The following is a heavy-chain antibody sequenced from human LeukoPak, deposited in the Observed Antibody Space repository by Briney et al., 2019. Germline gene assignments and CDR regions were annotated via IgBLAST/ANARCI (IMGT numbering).Heavy chain of an antibody. CDR1: GGSISSSSYY. D-gene: IGHD6-6*01. Sequence: SETLSLTCTVSGGSISSSSYYWGWIRQPPGKGLEWIGSTYYSGSTYYHPSLKSRVTISVDTSKNQFSLKLSSVTAADTAVYYCARDSIAARPFDYWGQGTLVTVSS. CDR3: ARDSIAARPFDY. V-gene: IGHV4-39*07. J-gene: IGHJ4*02. CDR2: TYYSGST.